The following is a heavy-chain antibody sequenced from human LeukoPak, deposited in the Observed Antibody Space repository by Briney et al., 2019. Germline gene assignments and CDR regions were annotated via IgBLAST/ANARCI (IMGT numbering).Heavy chain of an antibody. V-gene: IGHV4-39*07. Sequence: SETLSLTCTVSGGSISSGGYYWSWIRQHPGKGLEWIGSIYHSGSTYYNPSLKSRVTISVDTSKNQFSLKLSSVTAADTAVYYYARVEMLNYGDYERGSWFDPWGQGTLVTVSS. D-gene: IGHD4-17*01. CDR3: ARVEMLNYGDYERGSWFDP. J-gene: IGHJ5*02. CDR2: IYHSGST. CDR1: GGSISSGGYY.